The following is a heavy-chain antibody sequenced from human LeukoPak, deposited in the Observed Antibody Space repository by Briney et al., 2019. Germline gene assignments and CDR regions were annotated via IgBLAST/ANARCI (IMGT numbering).Heavy chain of an antibody. CDR3: AKCRGAHSTRTGAFDY. J-gene: IGHJ4*02. CDR1: GLTFSSYA. V-gene: IGHV3-23*01. CDR2: ISGSGGST. Sequence: GGSLRLSCAASGLTFSSYAMSWVRQAPGKGLEWVSAISGSGGSTYYADSVKGRFTISRDNSKNTLYLQMNSLRAEDTAVYYCAKCRGAHSTRTGAFDYWGQGTLVTVSS. D-gene: IGHD2-2*01.